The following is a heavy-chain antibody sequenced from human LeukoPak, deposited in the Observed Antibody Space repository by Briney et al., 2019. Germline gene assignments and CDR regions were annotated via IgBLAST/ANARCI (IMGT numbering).Heavy chain of an antibody. CDR1: GFTVSSNY. Sequence: GGSLRLSCAASGFTVSSNYMSWVRQAPGKGLEWVSIIYSSGSTYYADSVKGRFTISRDNSKNTLYLQMNSLRAEDTAVYYCARDLRFDYWGQGTLVTVSS. V-gene: IGHV3-66*01. CDR2: IYSSGST. J-gene: IGHJ4*02. CDR3: ARDLRFDY.